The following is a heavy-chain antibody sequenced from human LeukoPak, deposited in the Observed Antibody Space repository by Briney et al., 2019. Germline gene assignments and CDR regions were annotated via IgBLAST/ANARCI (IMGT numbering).Heavy chain of an antibody. V-gene: IGHV3-23*01. CDR1: GFTFRCYP. CDR2: HCGSGGSP. J-gene: IGHJ4*02. CDR3: GKERPYYYGSGSYHPDGVY. D-gene: IGHD3-10*01. Sequence: GGSLRLSCSACGFTFRCYPMRWLRPPPGRGLEWVASHCGSGGSPYYAASVKGRFTISRDNSTNTLYPQLNSLRAQDKAVYYCGKERPYYYGSGSYHPDGVYRGQGALVTVSS.